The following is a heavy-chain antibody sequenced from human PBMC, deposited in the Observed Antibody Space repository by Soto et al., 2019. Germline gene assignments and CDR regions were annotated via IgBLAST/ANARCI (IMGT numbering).Heavy chain of an antibody. CDR2: IIPITGTA. D-gene: IGHD2-2*01. V-gene: IGHV1-69*01. J-gene: IGHJ6*02. CDR1: GGTFGSYA. CDR3: ARSQGSSTSLEIYYYYYYGMDV. Sequence: KISCKASGGTFGSYAISWVRQAPGQGPEWMGGIIPITGTANYAQKFQGRVTITADESTSTASMQLSSLRSEDTAVYYCARSQGSSTSLEIYYYYYYGMDVWGQGTTVTVSS.